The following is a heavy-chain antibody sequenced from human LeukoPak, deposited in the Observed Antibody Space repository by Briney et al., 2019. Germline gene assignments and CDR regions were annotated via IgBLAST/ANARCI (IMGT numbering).Heavy chain of an antibody. CDR3: AKDSAPRTIYHHHYMDV. J-gene: IGHJ6*03. V-gene: IGHV1-2*07. D-gene: IGHD1-7*01. CDR2: IYPNTDVS. Sequence: SVKASCKPSRYTFTAYYIQCGRQGPGQGHEWIGCIYPNTDVSTNAHNSQGRATMTSDASISAAYMELSRLPFHATPIFYCAKDSAPRTIYHHHYMDVWGKGTTVTVSS. CDR1: RYTFTAYY.